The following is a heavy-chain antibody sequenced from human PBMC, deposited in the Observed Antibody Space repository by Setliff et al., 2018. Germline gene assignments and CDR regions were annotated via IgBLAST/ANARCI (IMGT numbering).Heavy chain of an antibody. J-gene: IGHJ4*02. CDR2: IYHSGTT. CDR1: GGSISSPNW. CDR3: ARKRSSSSWYGDYFDY. D-gene: IGHD6-13*01. Sequence: PSETLSLTCAVSGGSISSPNWWNWVRQPPGKGLEWIGEIYHSGTTNYNPSLKSRVTMSVDKSRNQFSLRLTSVTAADTAVYYCARKRSSSSWYGDYFDYWGQGTLVTVS. V-gene: IGHV4-4*02.